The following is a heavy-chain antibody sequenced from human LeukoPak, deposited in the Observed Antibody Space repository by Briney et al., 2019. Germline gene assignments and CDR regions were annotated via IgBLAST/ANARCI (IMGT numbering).Heavy chain of an antibody. CDR3: ARGLMVGYPYVEI. CDR2: INWNGNTI. J-gene: IGHJ4*02. V-gene: IGHV3-20*04. D-gene: IGHD2-8*01. CDR1: GFIFDDYD. Sequence: GGSLRLSCAASGFIFDDYDMNWVRQAPGKGLEWVSHINWNGNTIGYGDSVKGRFTISRDNAKNSLYLQMNSLRAEDTAFYYCARGLMVGYPYVEIWGQGTLVTVSS.